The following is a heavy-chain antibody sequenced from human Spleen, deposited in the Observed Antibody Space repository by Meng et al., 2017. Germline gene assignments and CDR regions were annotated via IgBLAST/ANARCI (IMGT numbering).Heavy chain of an antibody. D-gene: IGHD4-17*01. V-gene: IGHV1-69*13. CDR3: ASPNDYGEGDYYYYGMDV. CDR2: IIPIFGIA. Sequence: SVKVSCKASGGTLNSYAISWVRQAPGQGLEWMGGIIPIFGIANYAQKFQGRVTITADESTSTAYMELSSLRSEDTAVYYCASPNDYGEGDYYYYGMDVWGQGTLVTVSS. J-gene: IGHJ6*02. CDR1: GGTLNSYA.